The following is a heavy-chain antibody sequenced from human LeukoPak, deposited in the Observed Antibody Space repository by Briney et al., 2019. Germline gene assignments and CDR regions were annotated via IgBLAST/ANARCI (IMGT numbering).Heavy chain of an antibody. D-gene: IGHD1-26*01. CDR3: ARDSGSYFPLGGWFDP. J-gene: IGHJ5*02. Sequence: SETLSLTCTVSGGSISSYYWSWIRQPAGKGLEWIGRIYTSGSSNYNPSLKSRVTMSVETSKNQFSLKLSSVTAADTAVYYCARDSGSYFPLGGWFDPWGQGTLVTVSS. V-gene: IGHV4-4*07. CDR2: IYTSGSS. CDR1: GGSISSYY.